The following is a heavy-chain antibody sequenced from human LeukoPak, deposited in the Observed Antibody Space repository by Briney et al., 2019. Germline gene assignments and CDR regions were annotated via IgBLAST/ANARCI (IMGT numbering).Heavy chain of an antibody. Sequence: GGSLRLSCAASGFTFSNYAMNWVRQAPGKGLEWVSYINSRSGIIRYADSVKGRFTISRDNAKKSLDLQMNSRRAEDTAVYYCARDARDYGDYDYWGQGTLVTVSS. D-gene: IGHD4-17*01. V-gene: IGHV3-48*01. J-gene: IGHJ4*02. CDR3: ARDARDYGDYDY. CDR2: INSRSGII. CDR1: GFTFSNYA.